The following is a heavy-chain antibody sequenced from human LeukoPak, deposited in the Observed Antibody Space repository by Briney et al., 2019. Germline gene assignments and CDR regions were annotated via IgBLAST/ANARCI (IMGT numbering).Heavy chain of an antibody. Sequence: ASVKVSCKASGYTFTGYYMHWVRQAPGQGLEWMGWINPNSGGTNYAQKFQGRVTMTRDTSISTAYMELSRLRSDDTAVYYCAKPLYNSGWYGGGNSWGQGTLVTVSA. J-gene: IGHJ5*02. CDR2: INPNSGGT. V-gene: IGHV1-2*02. D-gene: IGHD6-19*01. CDR1: GYTFTGYY. CDR3: AKPLYNSGWYGGGNS.